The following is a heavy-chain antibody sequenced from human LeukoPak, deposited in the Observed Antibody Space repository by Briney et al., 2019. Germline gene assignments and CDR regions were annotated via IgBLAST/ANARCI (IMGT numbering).Heavy chain of an antibody. D-gene: IGHD3-3*01. Sequence: RGSLRLSCAASGFTFSSYAMHWVRQAPGKGLEWVAVISYDGSNKYYADSVKGRFTISRDNTKNTLYLQMNSLRAEDTAVYYCARTLPPTYYDFWSGYWYYYYYGMDVWGQGTTATVSS. J-gene: IGHJ6*02. V-gene: IGHV3-30-3*01. CDR1: GFTFSSYA. CDR2: ISYDGSNK. CDR3: ARTLPPTYYDFWSGYWYYYYYGMDV.